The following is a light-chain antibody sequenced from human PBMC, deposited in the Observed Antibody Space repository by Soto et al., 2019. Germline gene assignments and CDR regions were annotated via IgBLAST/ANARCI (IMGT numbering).Light chain of an antibody. CDR1: SGSIASNY. CDR3: QSHDTTNVL. CDR2: EDN. Sequence: NFMLTQPHSVSESPGKTVTISCTGSSGSIASNYVQWYQQRPGSAPTTVIYEDNKRPSGVPDRFSGSVDTSSNSASLIISGLKTEDEADYYCQSHDTTNVLFGRGTKLTVL. V-gene: IGLV6-57*02. J-gene: IGLJ3*02.